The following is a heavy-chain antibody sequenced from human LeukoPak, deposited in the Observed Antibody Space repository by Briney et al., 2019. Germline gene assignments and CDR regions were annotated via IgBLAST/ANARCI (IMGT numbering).Heavy chain of an antibody. Sequence: GGSLRLSCAASGFTFSSYAMSWVRQAPGKGLEWVSAISGSGGSTYYADSVKGRFTISRDNSKNTLYLQMNSLRAEDTAVYYCAKMTTGDSGGWYFVYYFDYWGQGTLVTVSS. CDR1: GFTFSSYA. V-gene: IGHV3-23*01. CDR3: AKMTTGDSGGWYFVYYFDY. J-gene: IGHJ4*02. D-gene: IGHD6-19*01. CDR2: ISGSGGST.